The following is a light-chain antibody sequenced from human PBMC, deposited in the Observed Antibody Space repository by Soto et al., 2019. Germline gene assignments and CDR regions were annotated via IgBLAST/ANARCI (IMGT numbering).Light chain of an antibody. CDR2: GAS. J-gene: IGKJ1*01. CDR1: QSVGSTY. CDR3: QQYGSSPRT. Sequence: EMVLTQSPGTLALSPGERATLSCRASQSVGSTYLAWYQQKPGQAPRLLIYGASSSATGIPDRFSGSGFGTDFTLTISRLEPEDFAVYNCQQYGSSPRTFGQGTKVEIK. V-gene: IGKV3-20*01.